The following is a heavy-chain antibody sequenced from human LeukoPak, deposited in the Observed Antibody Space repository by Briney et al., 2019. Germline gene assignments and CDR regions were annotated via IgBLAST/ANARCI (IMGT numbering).Heavy chain of an antibody. Sequence: SETLSLTCTVSGGSISSYYWSWIRQPAGKGLEWIGRIYTSGSTNYNPSLKSRVTMSVDTSKNQFSLKLSSVTAADTAVYYCARDVNYCSGGSCYYYFDYWGQGTLVTVSS. V-gene: IGHV4-4*07. CDR2: IYTSGST. CDR1: GGSISSYY. CDR3: ARDVNYCSGGSCYYYFDY. J-gene: IGHJ4*02. D-gene: IGHD2-15*01.